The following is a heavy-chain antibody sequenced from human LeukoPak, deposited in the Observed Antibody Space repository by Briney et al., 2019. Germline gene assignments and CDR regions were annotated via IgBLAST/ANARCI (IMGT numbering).Heavy chain of an antibody. V-gene: IGHV3-30*03. CDR1: GFTFSSYG. D-gene: IGHD6-19*01. CDR3: AIPGTAVAGTSGGDY. CDR2: ISYDGSNK. J-gene: IGHJ4*02. Sequence: PGRSLRLSCAASGFTFSSYGMHWVRQAPGKGLEWVAVISYDGSNKYYADSVKGRFTISRDNSKNTLYLQMNSLRAEDAAVYYCAIPGTAVAGTSGGDYWGQGTLVTVSS.